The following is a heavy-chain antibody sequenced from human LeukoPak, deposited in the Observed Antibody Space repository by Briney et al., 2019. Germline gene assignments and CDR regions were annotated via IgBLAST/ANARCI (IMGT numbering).Heavy chain of an antibody. Sequence: SETLSLTCAVYGGSFSGYYWSWIRQPPGKGLEWIGEINHSGSTNYNPSLKSRVTISVDTSKNRFSLKLSSVTAADTAVYYCARGSSGWYGSFDYWGQGTLVTVSS. CDR1: GGSFSGYY. V-gene: IGHV4-34*01. CDR3: ARGSSGWYGSFDY. CDR2: INHSGST. J-gene: IGHJ4*02. D-gene: IGHD6-19*01.